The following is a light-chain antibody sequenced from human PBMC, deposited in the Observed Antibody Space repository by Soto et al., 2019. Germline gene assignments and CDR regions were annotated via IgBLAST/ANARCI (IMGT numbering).Light chain of an antibody. J-gene: IGKJ2*01. CDR2: GAY. V-gene: IGKV3-20*01. Sequence: EIVLTQSPGTLSLSPGERATLSCRASQSVGSNYLAWYQQKPGQAPRLLISGAYSRAPGIPDRFSGSGSGTDFTLTISRLEPADFAVYYCQQYGSSQYTFGQGTKLEIK. CDR3: QQYGSSQYT. CDR1: QSVGSNY.